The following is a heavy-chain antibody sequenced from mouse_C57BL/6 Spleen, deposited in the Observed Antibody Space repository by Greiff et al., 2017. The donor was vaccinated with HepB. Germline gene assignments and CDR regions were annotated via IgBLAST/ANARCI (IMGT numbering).Heavy chain of an antibody. CDR2: ISDGGSYT. V-gene: IGHV5-4*01. J-gene: IGHJ1*03. CDR1: GFTFSSYA. CDR3: AREDYYGSYWYFDV. Sequence: DVKLVESGGGLVKPGGSLKLSCAASGFTFSSYAMSWVRQTPEKRLEWVATISDGGSYTYYPDNVKGRVTISRDNAKNNLYLQMSHLKSEDTAMYYCAREDYYGSYWYFDVWGTGTTVTVSS. D-gene: IGHD1-1*01.